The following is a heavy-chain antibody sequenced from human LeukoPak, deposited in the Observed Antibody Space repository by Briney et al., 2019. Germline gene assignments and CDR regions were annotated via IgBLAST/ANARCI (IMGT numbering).Heavy chain of an antibody. CDR1: GYTFTG. J-gene: IGHJ4*02. CDR2: ISTYNGNT. Sequence: ASVKVSCKASGYTFTGISWVRQAPGQGLEWMGWISTYNGNTNYAQKLQGRVTMTRDTSTSTAYMELRSLRYDDTAVYYCARDCTSTTCYVRAFDHWGQGTLVTVSS. D-gene: IGHD2-2*01. CDR3: ARDCTSTTCYVRAFDH. V-gene: IGHV1-18*01.